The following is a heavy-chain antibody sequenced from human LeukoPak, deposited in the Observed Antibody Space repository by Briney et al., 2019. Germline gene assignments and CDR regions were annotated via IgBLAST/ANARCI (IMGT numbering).Heavy chain of an antibody. CDR2: ISFSGDTI. D-gene: IGHD3-16*02. Sequence: GESLTLSCAASGFTFSSYEMIWVRQAPGKGLEWILKISFSGDTIHSADSVEGRFTTSRDNAKNSLYLQMSSLRAEDTAVYYCARRLSYYGMDVWGQGTTVIVSS. J-gene: IGHJ6*02. V-gene: IGHV3-48*03. CDR3: ARRLSYYGMDV. CDR1: GFTFSSYE.